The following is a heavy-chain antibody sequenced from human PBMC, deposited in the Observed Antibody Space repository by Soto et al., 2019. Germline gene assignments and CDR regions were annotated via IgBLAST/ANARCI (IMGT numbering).Heavy chain of an antibody. CDR3: AKEIHSHYDWMDV. CDR2: VWYDGSSK. CDR1: GFTFSNFG. Sequence: QSMGSLRLSCEASGFTFSNFGMNWVRQAPGKGLEWVARVWYDGSSKYYVDSVKGRFTISRDNSKETVYLQMNSLRAEDTGVYYCAKEIHSHYDWMDVLRQGTRVHLSS. D-gene: IGHD3-22*01. V-gene: IGHV3-33*06. J-gene: IGHJ6*01.